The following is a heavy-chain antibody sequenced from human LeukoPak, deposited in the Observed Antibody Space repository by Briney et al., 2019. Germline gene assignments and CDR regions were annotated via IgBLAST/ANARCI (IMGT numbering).Heavy chain of an antibody. CDR3: TTEGRYGSGTYYMTF. Sequence: GASVKVSCKASGYTFTGYYMHWVRQAPGTGLEWMGGFDPEYGKTIYAQNFQGRVTMTEDTSTDTAYMELSSLRSEDTAVYYCTTEGRYGSGTYYMTFWGQGSLLTVSS. CDR1: GYTFTGYY. J-gene: IGHJ4*02. CDR2: FDPEYGKT. V-gene: IGHV1-24*01. D-gene: IGHD3-10*01.